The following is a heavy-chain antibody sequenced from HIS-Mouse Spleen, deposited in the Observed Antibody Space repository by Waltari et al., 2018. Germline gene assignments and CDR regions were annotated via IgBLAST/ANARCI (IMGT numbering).Heavy chain of an antibody. J-gene: IGHJ4*02. Sequence: EVQLVESGGGLVQPGGSLRLSCAASGFTVSSNYMRWVRQAPGKRLVGFSFFYSGGSTYYADSVKGRFTISRDNSKNPLYLQMNSLRAEDTAVYYCARDIKAAACWGQGTLVTVSS. CDR2: FYSGGST. CDR3: ARDIKAAAC. D-gene: IGHD6-13*01. V-gene: IGHV3-66*01. CDR1: GFTVSSNY.